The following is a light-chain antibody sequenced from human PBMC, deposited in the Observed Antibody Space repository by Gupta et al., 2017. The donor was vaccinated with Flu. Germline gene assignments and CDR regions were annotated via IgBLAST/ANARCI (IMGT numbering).Light chain of an antibody. CDR1: SANIGSND. J-gene: IGLJ2*01. Sequence: VTSSWHGGSANIGSNDVYCVQQLPATAPNLLIYMNNKRHSGVPDRFSGSTSGTSATLAISGLRAEEEADYYCEAWDESRSGAVVFGGGTKLTVL. CDR3: EAWDESRSGAVV. V-gene: IGLV1-47*01. CDR2: MNN.